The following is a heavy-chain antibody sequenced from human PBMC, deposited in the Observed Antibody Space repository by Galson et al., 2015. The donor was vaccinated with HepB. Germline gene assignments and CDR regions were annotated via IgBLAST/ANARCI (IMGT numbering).Heavy chain of an antibody. D-gene: IGHD6-13*01. CDR1: GFTFSSYW. CDR3: AKNKAVPGYSSSCLDY. J-gene: IGHJ4*02. Sequence: SLRLSCAASGFTFSSYWMSWVRQAPGKGLEWVANIKQDGSEKYYVDSVKARFTVSRDNAKNSLYLQMDSLRAEDTAMYYCAKNKAVPGYSSSCLDYWGQGTLVTVSS. CDR2: IKQDGSEK. V-gene: IGHV3-7*01.